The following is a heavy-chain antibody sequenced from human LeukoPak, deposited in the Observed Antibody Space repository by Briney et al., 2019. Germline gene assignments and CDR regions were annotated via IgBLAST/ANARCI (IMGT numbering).Heavy chain of an antibody. CDR3: AKDRAYGGPGFYQNYYYYGMDV. D-gene: IGHD1-26*01. Sequence: SLRLSCAASGFTFSSYGMHWVRQAPGKGLEWVAVISYDGSNKYYADSVKGRFTISRDNSKNTLYLQMNSLRAEDTAVYYCAKDRAYGGPGFYQNYYYYGMDVWVKGTRVTVSS. J-gene: IGHJ6*04. V-gene: IGHV3-30*18. CDR1: GFTFSSYG. CDR2: ISYDGSNK.